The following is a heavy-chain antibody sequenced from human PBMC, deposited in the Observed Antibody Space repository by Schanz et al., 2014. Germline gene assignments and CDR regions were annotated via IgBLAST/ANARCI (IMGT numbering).Heavy chain of an antibody. CDR2: IIPIFRTA. D-gene: IGHD6-13*01. CDR3: PTNALSRSYALPFFRWTGPGAYACPMDYF. V-gene: IGHV1-69*01. Sequence: SSLKVSCKASGGTFSSYAISWCRQAPGQGLEWMGGIIPIFRTANYAQKFQGRVTITADESSSTVCIDFSCLSYQETALFYSPTNALSRSYALPFFRWTGPGAYACPMDYF. J-gene: IGHJ1*01. CDR1: GGTFSSYA.